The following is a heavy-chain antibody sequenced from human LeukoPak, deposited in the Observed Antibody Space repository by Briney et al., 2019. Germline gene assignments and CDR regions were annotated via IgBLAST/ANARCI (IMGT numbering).Heavy chain of an antibody. J-gene: IGHJ6*02. V-gene: IGHV5-51*01. Sequence: GEFLKISCKGSGYNFASYWIGWVRQMPGKGLEWMGIIYPGDSDIRYSPSFQGQVTISADKSIGTAYLQWSSLKASDTAMYYCALRYYYAMDVWGQGTTVTVSS. CDR1: GYNFASYW. CDR2: IYPGDSDI. CDR3: ALRYYYAMDV.